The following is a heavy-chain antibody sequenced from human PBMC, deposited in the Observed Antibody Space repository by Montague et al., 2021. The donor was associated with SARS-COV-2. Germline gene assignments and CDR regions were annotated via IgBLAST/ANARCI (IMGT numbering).Heavy chain of an antibody. Sequence: SETLSLTCTVSGGSISSPDYYWGWIRQAPGKGLEWIGSISYTGRTYYKPSLRSRVSFSMDTSKNHFSLSLSSVTVADTAVYFCASLLPSYCATNKCYPYSFDGWGQGALVTVSS. J-gene: IGHJ4*02. CDR3: ASLLPSYCATNKCYPYSFDG. V-gene: IGHV4-39*02. CDR2: ISYTGRT. D-gene: IGHD2-8*01. CDR1: GGSISSPDYY.